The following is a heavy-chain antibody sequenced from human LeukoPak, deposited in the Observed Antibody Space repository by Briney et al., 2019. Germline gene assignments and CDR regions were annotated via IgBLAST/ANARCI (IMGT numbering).Heavy chain of an antibody. CDR2: IYTGGST. Sequence: PSETLSLTCSVSGGSISSYYWSWIRQPAGKGLEWIGRIYTGGSTNYNPSLKSRVAMSVDTSKNQFSLKLSSVTAADTAVYFCARGPYSYDSSGAFDIWGQGTMVTVSS. J-gene: IGHJ3*02. D-gene: IGHD3-22*01. CDR3: ARGPYSYDSSGAFDI. CDR1: GGSISSYY. V-gene: IGHV4-4*07.